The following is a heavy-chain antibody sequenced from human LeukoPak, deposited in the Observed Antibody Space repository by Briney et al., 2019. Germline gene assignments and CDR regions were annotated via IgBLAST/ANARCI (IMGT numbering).Heavy chain of an antibody. J-gene: IGHJ4*02. V-gene: IGHV3-7*01. D-gene: IGHD2-15*01. CDR2: IKHDESEK. CDR3: AKQLGYCSDGSCYFPY. CDR1: GFSFNSDW. Sequence: PGGSLRLSCAASGFSFNSDWMDWVRQAPGKGLEWVANIKHDESEKNYLDSVKGRFTISRDNAQNSLYLQMNGLRVEDTAVYYCAKQLGYCSDGSCYFPYWGQGTLVTVSS.